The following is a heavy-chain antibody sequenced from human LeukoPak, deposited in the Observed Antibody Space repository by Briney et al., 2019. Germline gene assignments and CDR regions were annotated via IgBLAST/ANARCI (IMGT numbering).Heavy chain of an antibody. Sequence: AGGSLRLSCAASGFTFRSYWMTWVRQSPGKGLEWVANIKQDGSETYHVDSVKGRFTISRDNSKDTLYLQMNSLRAEDTAVYYCAKTARYYYASGSYYPFDYWGQGTLVTVSS. CDR3: AKTARYYYASGSYYPFDY. CDR1: GFTFRSYW. J-gene: IGHJ4*02. V-gene: IGHV3-7*01. D-gene: IGHD3-10*01. CDR2: IKQDGSET.